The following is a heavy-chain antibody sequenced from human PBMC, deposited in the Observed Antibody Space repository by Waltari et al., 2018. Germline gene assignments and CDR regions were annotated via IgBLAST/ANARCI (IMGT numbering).Heavy chain of an antibody. D-gene: IGHD2-21*01. CDR2: RYFTGTT. V-gene: IGHV4-39*01. CDR1: GASVASVAPD. Sequence: HLRLRESGPGLAKPSETMSLTCAVSGASVASVAPDWGWIRQSPERGLEWMGTRYFTGTTHYNPSLRSRVTISADTSRDQFSLRVSSVTATDTAVYYCAGTALHTKIAFDSWGQGTQVTVSA. J-gene: IGHJ4*02. CDR3: AGTALHTKIAFDS.